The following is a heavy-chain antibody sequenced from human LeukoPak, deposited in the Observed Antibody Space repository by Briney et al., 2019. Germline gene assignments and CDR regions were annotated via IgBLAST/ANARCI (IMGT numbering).Heavy chain of an antibody. V-gene: IGHV4-34*01. Sequence: SETLSLTCAVYGGSFSGYYWSWIRQPPGKGLEWIGEINRSGSTNYNPSLKSRVTISVDTSKNQFSLKLSSVTAADTAVYHCARGGYSYGNFDYWGQGTLVTVSS. D-gene: IGHD5-18*01. CDR2: INRSGST. CDR3: ARGGYSYGNFDY. J-gene: IGHJ4*02. CDR1: GGSFSGYY.